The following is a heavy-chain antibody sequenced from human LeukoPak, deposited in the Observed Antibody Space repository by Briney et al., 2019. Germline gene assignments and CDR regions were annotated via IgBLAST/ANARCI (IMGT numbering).Heavy chain of an antibody. CDR1: GFTFSSYR. J-gene: IGHJ4*02. Sequence: GGSLSLSCAASGFTFSSYRMHWVRQAPGKGLEWVAFIRYDGSNEYYADSVKGRFTISRDNSKNTLYLQMNSLRAEDTAVYYCAKGGLNSSGYQRLDYFDYWGQGTLVTVSS. CDR2: IRYDGSNE. V-gene: IGHV3-30*02. D-gene: IGHD3-22*01. CDR3: AKGGLNSSGYQRLDYFDY.